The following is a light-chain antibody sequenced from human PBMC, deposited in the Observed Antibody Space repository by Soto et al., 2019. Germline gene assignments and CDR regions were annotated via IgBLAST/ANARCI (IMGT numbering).Light chain of an antibody. CDR3: QQYGSSPQT. CDR2: GAS. CDR1: QSVGTTY. Sequence: EIVLTQSPGTLSLSPGESATLSCRASQSVGTTYLAWYQQKPGQAPRLLIYGASSRATGIPDRFSGSGSGTDLTLTNSRLEPEDSAVYSCQQYGSSPQTFRQGTQVEIK. V-gene: IGKV3-20*01. J-gene: IGKJ1*01.